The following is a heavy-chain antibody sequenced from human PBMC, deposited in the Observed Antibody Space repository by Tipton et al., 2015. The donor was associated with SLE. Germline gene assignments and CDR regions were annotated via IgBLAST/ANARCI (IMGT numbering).Heavy chain of an antibody. CDR1: GFTFDDYA. CDR2: ISWNSGSI. J-gene: IGHJ4*02. Sequence: SLRLSCAASGFTFDDYAMHWVRQAPGKGLEWVSGISWNSGSIGYADSVKGRFTISRDNAKNSLYLQMNSLRAEDTALYYCAKDILWGRGGGFDSWGQGTLVTVSS. D-gene: IGHD3-16*01. V-gene: IGHV3-9*01. CDR3: AKDILWGRGGGFDS.